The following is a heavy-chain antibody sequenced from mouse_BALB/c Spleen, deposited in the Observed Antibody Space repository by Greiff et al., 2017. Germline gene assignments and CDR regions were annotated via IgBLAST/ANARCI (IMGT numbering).Heavy chain of an antibody. D-gene: IGHD1-2*01. V-gene: IGHV1-7*01. CDR1: GYTFTSYW. CDR3: ARPSYITTALLDY. CDR2: INPSTGYT. J-gene: IGHJ2*01. Sequence: VQLVESGAELLKPGASVKMSCKASGYTFTSYWMHWVKQRPGQGLEWIGYINPSTGYTEYNQKFKDKATLTADKSSSTAYMQLSSLTSEDSAVYYCARPSYITTALLDYWGQGTTVTVSS.